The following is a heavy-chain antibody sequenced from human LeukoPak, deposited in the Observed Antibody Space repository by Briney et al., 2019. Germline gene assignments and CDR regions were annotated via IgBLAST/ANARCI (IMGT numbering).Heavy chain of an antibody. Sequence: PSETLSLTCAVYGGSFIGYYWSWIRQPPGKGLEWIGEINHSGSTNYNPSLKSRVTISVDTSKNQFSLKLSSVTAADTALYYCARERTATYDAFDIWGQGTMVTVSS. CDR2: INHSGST. J-gene: IGHJ3*02. V-gene: IGHV4-34*01. D-gene: IGHD1-26*01. CDR3: ARERTATYDAFDI. CDR1: GGSFIGYY.